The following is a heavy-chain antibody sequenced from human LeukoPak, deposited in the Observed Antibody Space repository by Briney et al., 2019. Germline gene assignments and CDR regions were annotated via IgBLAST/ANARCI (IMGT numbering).Heavy chain of an antibody. CDR2: FDPEDGET. CDR1: GYTFTSYG. Sequence: GASVKVSCKASGYTFTSYGISWVRQAPGKGLEWMGGFDPEDGETIYAQKFQGRVTMTEDTSTDTAYMELSSLRSEDTAVYYCARGDHDYGDYGGDYWGQGTLVTVSS. CDR3: ARGDHDYGDYGGDY. D-gene: IGHD4-17*01. V-gene: IGHV1-24*01. J-gene: IGHJ4*02.